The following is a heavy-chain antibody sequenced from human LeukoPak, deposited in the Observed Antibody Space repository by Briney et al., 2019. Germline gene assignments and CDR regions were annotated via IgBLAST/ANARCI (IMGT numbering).Heavy chain of an antibody. CDR2: ISGSGGST. Sequence: GGSLRLSCAASGFTFSSYAMSWVRQAPGKGLEWVSAISGSGGSTYHADSVKGRFTISRDNSKNTLYLQMNSLRAEDTAVYYCANYRNRTYYYSGMDAGAQGPTFPASS. V-gene: IGHV3-23*01. D-gene: IGHD2/OR15-2a*01. J-gene: IGHJ6*02. CDR1: GFTFSSYA. CDR3: ANYRNRTYYYSGMDA.